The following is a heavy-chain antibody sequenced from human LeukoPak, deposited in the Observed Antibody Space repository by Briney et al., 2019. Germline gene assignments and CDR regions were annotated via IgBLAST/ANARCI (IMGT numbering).Heavy chain of an antibody. Sequence: GGTLRLSCAASGFTFSSYGMSWVRQAPGKGLEWVSGISGSGTSTYYADSVKGRFTISRDNSKNTLYLQMNSLRAEDTAVYYCAKLNWNYESGWFDPWGQGTLVTVSS. V-gene: IGHV3-23*01. CDR2: ISGSGTST. CDR1: GFTFSSYG. CDR3: AKLNWNYESGWFDP. D-gene: IGHD1-7*01. J-gene: IGHJ5*02.